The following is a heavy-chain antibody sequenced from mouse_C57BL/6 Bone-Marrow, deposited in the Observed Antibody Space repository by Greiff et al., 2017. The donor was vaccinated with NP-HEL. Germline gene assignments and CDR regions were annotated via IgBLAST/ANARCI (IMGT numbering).Heavy chain of an antibody. CDR3: ARDDDGYYRAMDY. CDR1: GFTFSSYA. Sequence: EVQLQESGGGLVKPGGSLKLSCAASGFTFSSYAMSWVRQTPEKRLEWVATISDGGSYTYYPDNVKGRFTISRDNAKNNLYLQMSHLKSEDTAMYYCARDDDGYYRAMDYWGQGTSVTVSS. CDR2: ISDGGSYT. V-gene: IGHV5-4*01. J-gene: IGHJ4*01. D-gene: IGHD2-3*01.